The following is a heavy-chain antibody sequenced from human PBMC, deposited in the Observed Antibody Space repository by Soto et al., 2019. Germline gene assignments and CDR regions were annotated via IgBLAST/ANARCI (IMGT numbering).Heavy chain of an antibody. CDR3: ARYNNWSYDY. CDR1: GFTFSSHW. CDR2: IGPDGTTT. Sequence: PGGSLRLSCAASGFTFSSHWMHWVRQAPGKGLVWVSHIGPDGTTTRDADSVQGRFTISRDNARNTLYLQMDSLRDEDTAVYYCARYNNWSYDYWGQGILVTVSS. V-gene: IGHV3-74*01. J-gene: IGHJ4*02. D-gene: IGHD1-1*01.